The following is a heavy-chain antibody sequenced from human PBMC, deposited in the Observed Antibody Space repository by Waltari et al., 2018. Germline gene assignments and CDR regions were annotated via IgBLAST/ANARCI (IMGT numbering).Heavy chain of an antibody. CDR3: APTLGELSRNWFDP. V-gene: IGHV1-69*10. D-gene: IGHD3-16*02. J-gene: IGHJ5*02. CDR2: IIPILGVA. CDR1: GGTFSSYA. Sequence: QVQLVQSGAEVKKPGSSVKVSCKASGGTFSSYAISWVRQAPGQGLEWMGGIIPILGVANDAQKFQGRGTITADKSTSTAYRELSSLRSEDTAVYYCAPTLGELSRNWFDPWGQGTLVTVSS.